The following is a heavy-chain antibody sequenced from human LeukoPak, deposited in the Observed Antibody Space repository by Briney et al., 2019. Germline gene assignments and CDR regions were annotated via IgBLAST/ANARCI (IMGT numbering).Heavy chain of an antibody. D-gene: IGHD4-17*01. CDR1: GGSMSSFY. Sequence: SSETLSLTCTVSGGSMSSFYWNWIRQSPGKGLQWIGYVYHSGSTNYNPSLKSRVTISVDTSKNQFSLKLTSVTAADTAVYYCARDLGRDYGDYVFDPWGQGALVTVSS. CDR2: VYHSGST. V-gene: IGHV4-59*01. J-gene: IGHJ5*01. CDR3: ARDLGRDYGDYVFDP.